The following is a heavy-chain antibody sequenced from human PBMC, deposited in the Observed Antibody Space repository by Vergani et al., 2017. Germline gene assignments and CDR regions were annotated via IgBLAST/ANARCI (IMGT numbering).Heavy chain of an antibody. CDR1: GFTFSSYS. V-gene: IGHV3-21*01. CDR2: ISSSSSYI. Sequence: EVQLVESGGGLVKPGGSLRLSCAASGFTFSSYSMNWVRQAPGKGLEWVSSISSSSSYIYYADSVKGRFTIPRDNAKNSLYLQTNSRRAEDTAVYYCARDSAAAGTPFDYWGQGTLVTVSS. CDR3: ARDSAAAGTPFDY. D-gene: IGHD6-13*01. J-gene: IGHJ4*02.